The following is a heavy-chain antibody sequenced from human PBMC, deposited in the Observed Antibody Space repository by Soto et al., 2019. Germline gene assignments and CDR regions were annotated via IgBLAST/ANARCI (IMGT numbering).Heavy chain of an antibody. Sequence: GSSVKVSCKASGYTFTSYGISWVRQAPGQGLEWMGWISAYNGNTNYAQKLQGRVTMTTDTSTSTAYMELRSLRSDDTAVYYCARGSCPIEKTVDHNVCGRPYYHYYGMDVWGEGTTVTVSS. CDR1: GYTFTSYG. V-gene: IGHV1-18*01. D-gene: IGHD3-16*01. CDR2: ISAYNGNT. CDR3: ARGSCPIEKTVDHNVCGRPYYHYYGMDV. J-gene: IGHJ6*04.